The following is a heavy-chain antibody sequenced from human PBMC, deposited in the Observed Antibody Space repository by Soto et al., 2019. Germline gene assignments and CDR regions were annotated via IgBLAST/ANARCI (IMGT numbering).Heavy chain of an antibody. J-gene: IGHJ4*02. CDR1: GGSISSGGSS. CDR2: IYHSGST. Sequence: QLQLQESGSGLVKPSQTLSLTCAVSGGSISSGGSSWSWIRQPPGKGLEWIGYIYHSGSTYYNPSLKSRVTILLDRSKNQSSLKLSSVTAADTAVYYCARGEVVALGYWGQGTLVTVSS. V-gene: IGHV4-30-2*01. CDR3: ARGEVVALGY. D-gene: IGHD2-15*01.